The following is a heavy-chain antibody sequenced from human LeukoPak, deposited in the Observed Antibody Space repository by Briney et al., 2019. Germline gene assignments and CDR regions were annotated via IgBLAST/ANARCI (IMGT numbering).Heavy chain of an antibody. Sequence: SVKVSCKASGGTSSSYAISWVRQAPGQGFEWMGGIIPIFGTANYAQKFQGRVTITADESTSTAYMELSSLRSEDTAVYYCARADSVSMTLYYWGQGTLVTVSS. CDR2: IIPIFGTA. V-gene: IGHV1-69*13. CDR3: ARADSVSMTLYY. D-gene: IGHD3/OR15-3a*01. J-gene: IGHJ4*02. CDR1: GGTSSSYA.